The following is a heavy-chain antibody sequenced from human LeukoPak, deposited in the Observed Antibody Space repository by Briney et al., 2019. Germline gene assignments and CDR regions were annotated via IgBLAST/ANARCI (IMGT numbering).Heavy chain of an antibody. Sequence: SETLSLTCTVSGGSISSSSYYWGWIRQPPGKGLERIGSIYYSGSTYYNPSLKSRVTISVDTSKNQFSLKLSSVTAADTAVYYCARAFGDSGSYRIWFDPWGQGTLVTVSS. CDR2: IYYSGST. J-gene: IGHJ5*02. CDR1: GGSISSSSYY. D-gene: IGHD1-26*01. V-gene: IGHV4-39*07. CDR3: ARAFGDSGSYRIWFDP.